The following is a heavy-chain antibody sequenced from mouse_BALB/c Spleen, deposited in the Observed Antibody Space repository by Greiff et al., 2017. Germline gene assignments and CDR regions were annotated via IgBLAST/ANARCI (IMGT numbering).Heavy chain of an antibody. D-gene: IGHD2-2*01. Sequence: EVQLVESGAELVRPGALVKLSCKASGFNIKDYYMHWVKQRPEQGLEWIGWIDPENGNTIYDPKFQGKASITADTSSNTAYLQLSSLTSEDTAVYYCAKGDYGYGTWFAYWGQGTLVTVSA. CDR1: GFNIKDYY. CDR2: IDPENGNT. V-gene: IGHV14-1*02. CDR3: AKGDYGYGTWFAY. J-gene: IGHJ3*01.